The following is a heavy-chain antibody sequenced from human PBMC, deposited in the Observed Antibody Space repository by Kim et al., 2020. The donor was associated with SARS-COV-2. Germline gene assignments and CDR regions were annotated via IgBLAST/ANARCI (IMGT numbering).Heavy chain of an antibody. Sequence: GESLKISCKGSGYSFTSYWIAWVRQMPGKGLEWMGIIYPGDSDTRYSPSFQGQVTISADKSISTAYLQWSSLKASDTAMYYCARRPRQQLLLPVGYFDLWGRGTLVTVSS. J-gene: IGHJ2*01. CDR3: ARRPRQQLLLPVGYFDL. D-gene: IGHD2-15*01. CDR2: IYPGDSDT. V-gene: IGHV5-51*01. CDR1: GYSFTSYW.